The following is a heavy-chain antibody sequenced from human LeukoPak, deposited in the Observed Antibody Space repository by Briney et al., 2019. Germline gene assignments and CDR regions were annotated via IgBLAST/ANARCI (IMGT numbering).Heavy chain of an antibody. Sequence: PGGSLRLSCAASGFTFSDSAMHWVRQASGKGLEWVGRIRSKPNRYATAYAASVKGRFTISRDDLTNTAYLQMNSLKTEDTAVYYCTRSIGAVLDNFDYWGRGTLVTVSS. D-gene: IGHD3-3*02. J-gene: IGHJ4*02. CDR1: GFTFSDSA. CDR2: IRSKPNRYAT. CDR3: TRSIGAVLDNFDY. V-gene: IGHV3-73*01.